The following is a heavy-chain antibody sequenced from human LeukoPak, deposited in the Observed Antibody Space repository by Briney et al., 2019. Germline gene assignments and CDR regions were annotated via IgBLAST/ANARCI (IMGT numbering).Heavy chain of an antibody. D-gene: IGHD1-1*01. CDR2: ISAYNGNT. J-gene: IGHJ6*03. CDR1: GYTFTSYG. V-gene: IGHV1-18*01. Sequence: ASVKVSCKASGYTFTSYGISWVRQAPGQGLEWMGWISAYNGNTNYAQKLQGRVTMTTDTSTSTAYMELRSLRSDDTAVYYCARDAPGGYARGYYMDVWGKGTTVTVSS. CDR3: ARDAPGGYARGYYMDV.